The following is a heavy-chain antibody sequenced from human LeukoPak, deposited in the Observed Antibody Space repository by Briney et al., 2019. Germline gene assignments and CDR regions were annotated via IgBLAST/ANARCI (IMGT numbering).Heavy chain of an antibody. CDR2: ISGSGGST. J-gene: IGHJ5*02. CDR1: GFTFSSYG. D-gene: IGHD3-10*01. Sequence: SGGSLRLSCAASGFTFSSYGMSWVRQAPGKGLEWVSAISGSGGSTYYADSVKGRFTISRDNSKNTLYLQMNSLRAEDTAVYYCAKEEVLWFGELGDWFDPWGQGTLVTVSS. V-gene: IGHV3-23*01. CDR3: AKEEVLWFGELGDWFDP.